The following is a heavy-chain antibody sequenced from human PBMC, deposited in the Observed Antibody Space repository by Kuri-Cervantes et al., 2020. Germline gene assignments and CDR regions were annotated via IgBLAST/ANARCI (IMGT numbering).Heavy chain of an antibody. CDR3: ASDYGGKGDY. CDR1: GFTFSSYW. D-gene: IGHD4-23*01. V-gene: IGHV3-48*01. CDR2: ISSSSSTI. Sequence: GGSLRLSCAASGFTFSSYWMSWVRQAPGKGLEWVSYISSSSSTIYYADSVKGRFTISRDNAKNSLYLQMNSLRAEDTAVYYCASDYGGKGDYWGQGTLVTVSS. J-gene: IGHJ4*02.